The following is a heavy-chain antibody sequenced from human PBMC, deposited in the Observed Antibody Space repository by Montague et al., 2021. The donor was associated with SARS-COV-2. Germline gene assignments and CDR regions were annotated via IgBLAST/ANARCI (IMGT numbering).Heavy chain of an antibody. V-gene: IGHV4-39*01. CDR3: ARFSSSWGYFDY. Sequence: SETLSLTCTVSGDSISSSRYYWGWIRQAPGEGLEWIGSIFHSGNTYNRPSLKSRLTMSVDTSKNQLSLKVTSVTAADTAVYYCARFSSSWGYFDYWGQGNPVTVSS. CDR2: IFHSGNT. CDR1: GDSISSSRYY. D-gene: IGHD6-13*01. J-gene: IGHJ4*02.